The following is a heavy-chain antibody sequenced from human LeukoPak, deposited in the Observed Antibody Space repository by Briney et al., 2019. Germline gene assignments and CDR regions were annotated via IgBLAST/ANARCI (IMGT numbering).Heavy chain of an antibody. J-gene: IGHJ4*02. CDR2: ISAYNGNT. CDR3: ARDGGYCSGGSCYSIFVDFDY. CDR1: GYTFTSYG. Sequence: ASVKVSCKASGYTFTSYGISWVRQAPGQGLEWMGWISAYNGNTNYEQKLQGRVTMTTDTSTSTAYMELRSLRSDDTAVYYCARDGGYCSGGSCYSIFVDFDYWGQGTLVTVSS. D-gene: IGHD2-15*01. V-gene: IGHV1-18*01.